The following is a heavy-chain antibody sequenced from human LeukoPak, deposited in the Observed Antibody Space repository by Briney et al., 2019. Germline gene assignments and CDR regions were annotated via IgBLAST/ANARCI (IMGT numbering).Heavy chain of an antibody. D-gene: IGHD3-9*01. Sequence: GGSLRLSCAASGSTFSHYWMHWVRQAPGKGLVWVSRINPDGSKTDYADSVAGRFTISRDNAKNTLYLQMNSLRAEDTAVYYCARALHVFLSVYSLTPGISPFDYWGQGPLVTVSS. CDR3: ARALHVFLSVYSLTPGISPFDY. J-gene: IGHJ4*02. V-gene: IGHV3-74*01. CDR2: INPDGSKT. CDR1: GSTFSHYW.